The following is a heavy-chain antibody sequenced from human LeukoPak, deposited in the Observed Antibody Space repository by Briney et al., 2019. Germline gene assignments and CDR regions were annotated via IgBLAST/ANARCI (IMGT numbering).Heavy chain of an antibody. CDR2: IYYRGST. J-gene: IGHJ2*01. Sequence: SDTLSLTCTVSGGSISSYYWSWIRQPPGKGLEWIGCIYYRGSTNYNPSLKSRVTVSVDTSKDQLSLKLSSLTAADTAVYYCARTFLGDWYFDLWGRGTLVTVSS. D-gene: IGHD1-26*01. V-gene: IGHV4-59*01. CDR1: GGSISSYY. CDR3: ARTFLGDWYFDL.